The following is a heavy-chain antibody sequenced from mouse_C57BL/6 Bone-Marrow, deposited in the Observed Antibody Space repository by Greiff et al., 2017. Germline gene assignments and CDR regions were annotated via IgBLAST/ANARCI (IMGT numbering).Heavy chain of an antibody. CDR1: GYTFTDYY. J-gene: IGHJ4*01. D-gene: IGHD1-1*01. Sequence: QVQLQQSGAELVRPGASVKLSCKASGYTFTDYYINWVKQRPGQGLEWIARIYPGSGNTYYNEKFKGKATLTAEKSSSTAYMQLSSLTSEDSAVYFCTRGHYGSSYGWGQGTSVTVSS. V-gene: IGHV1-76*01. CDR3: TRGHYGSSYG. CDR2: IYPGSGNT.